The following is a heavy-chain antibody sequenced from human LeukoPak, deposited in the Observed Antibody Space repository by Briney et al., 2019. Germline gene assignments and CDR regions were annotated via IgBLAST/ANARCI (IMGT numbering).Heavy chain of an antibody. CDR2: IGGSGDST. J-gene: IGHJ4*02. Sequence: GGSLRLSCAASGVNISSYAMSWVRQAPGQGLELVSVIGGSGDSTDYADSVKGGFTISRDKSKNTVYLQMKSLRGEDTDIYYVAKVPYYDIWSGYLDYWGQGSLVNVSS. V-gene: IGHV3-23*01. D-gene: IGHD3-3*01. CDR1: GVNISSYA. CDR3: AKVPYYDIWSGYLDY.